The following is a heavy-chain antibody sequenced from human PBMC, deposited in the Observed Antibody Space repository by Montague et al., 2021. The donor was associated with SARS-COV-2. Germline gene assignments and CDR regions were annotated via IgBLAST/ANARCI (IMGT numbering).Heavy chain of an antibody. Sequence: SETLSLTCTVSGGAISTSSFHWGWVRQSPGKGLEWIATIYFSGSAYYNPSLKSRVSISIDTSKNKFSLQLTSVTAADTAVYYCARLVWFGELSSENWFDPWGQGTLVTVSS. CDR2: IYFSGSA. CDR1: GGAISTSSFH. CDR3: ARLVWFGELSSENWFDP. V-gene: IGHV4-39*01. D-gene: IGHD3-10*01. J-gene: IGHJ5*02.